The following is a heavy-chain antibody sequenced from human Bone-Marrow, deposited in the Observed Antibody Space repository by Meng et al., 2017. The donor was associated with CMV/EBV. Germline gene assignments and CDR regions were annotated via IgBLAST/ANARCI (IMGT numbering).Heavy chain of an antibody. CDR2: IRYDGSNK. D-gene: IGHD6-6*01. Sequence: GGSLRLSCAASGFTFDDYTMHWVRQAPGKGLEWVAFIRYDGSNKYYADSVKGRFTISRDNSKNTLYLQMNSLRAEDTAVYYCAKDTGFLEYSNTPYYFDYWGQGTLVTVSS. CDR1: GFTFDDYT. J-gene: IGHJ4*02. CDR3: AKDTGFLEYSNTPYYFDY. V-gene: IGHV3-30*02.